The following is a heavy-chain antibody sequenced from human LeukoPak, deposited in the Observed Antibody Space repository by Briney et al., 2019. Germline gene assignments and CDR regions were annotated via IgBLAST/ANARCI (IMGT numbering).Heavy chain of an antibody. CDR1: GYTFTSYD. D-gene: IGHD3-9*01. CDR3: ARGLDVLRYFDWLTPADY. CDR2: MNPNSGNT. V-gene: IGHV1-8*01. Sequence: ASVKVSCKASGYTFTSYDINWVRQATGQGLEWMGWMNPNSGNTGYAQKFQGRVIMTRNTSISTAYMELSSLRSEDTAVYYCARGLDVLRYFDWLTPADYWGQGTLVTVSS. J-gene: IGHJ4*02.